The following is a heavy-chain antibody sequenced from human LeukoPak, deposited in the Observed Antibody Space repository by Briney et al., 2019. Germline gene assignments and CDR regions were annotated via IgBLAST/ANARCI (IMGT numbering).Heavy chain of an antibody. V-gene: IGHV1-46*01. CDR3: ASRRYSYGPFDY. Sequence: APVKVSCKASGYTFTSYYMHWVRQAPGQGLERMGIINPSGGSTSYAQKFQGRVTMTRDMSTSTVYMELSSLRSEDTAVYYCASRRYSYGPFDYWGQGTLVTVSS. CDR1: GYTFTSYY. J-gene: IGHJ4*02. D-gene: IGHD5-18*01. CDR2: INPSGGST.